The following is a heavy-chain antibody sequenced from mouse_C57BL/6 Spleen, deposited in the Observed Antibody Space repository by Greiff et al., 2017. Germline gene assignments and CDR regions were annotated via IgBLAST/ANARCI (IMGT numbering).Heavy chain of an antibody. V-gene: IGHV1-9*01. D-gene: IGHD2-1*01. Sequence: QVQLQQSGAELMKPGASVKLSCKATGYTFTGYWIEWVKQRLGHGLEWIGEILPGSGSTNYNEKFKGKATFTADTSSNTAYMQLSSLTTEDSAIYYCARSPLYYGNPFAYWGQGTLVTVSA. CDR1: GYTFTGYW. J-gene: IGHJ3*01. CDR2: ILPGSGST. CDR3: ARSPLYYGNPFAY.